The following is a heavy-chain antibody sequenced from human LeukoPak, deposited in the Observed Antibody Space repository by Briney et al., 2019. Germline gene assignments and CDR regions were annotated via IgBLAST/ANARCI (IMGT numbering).Heavy chain of an antibody. J-gene: IGHJ4*02. V-gene: IGHV4-59*01. CDR1: GASISDYY. CDR2: IYFSGST. Sequence: SETLSLTCTVSGASISDYYWSWIRQTPGKGLEWIGYIYFSGSTSYNPSLKSRVTFSLDTSKNQFSLRLTSVTAADTAVYYCAGGGLVGATPDYWGQGTLVTVSS. D-gene: IGHD1-26*01. CDR3: AGGGLVGATPDY.